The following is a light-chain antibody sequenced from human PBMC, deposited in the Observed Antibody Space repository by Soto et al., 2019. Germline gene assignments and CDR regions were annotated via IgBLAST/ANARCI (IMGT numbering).Light chain of an antibody. CDR3: ISYTGSSTSYV. J-gene: IGLJ1*01. V-gene: IGLV2-14*01. CDR2: GVS. CDR1: RSDIGSYNY. Sequence: QSVLTQPASVSGSPGQSIPISCSGTRSDIGSYNYVAWYQQFPGKTPKILIYGVSNRPSGVSSRFSGSKSGNTASLTISGLQAEDEADYYCISYTGSSTSYVFGSGTKVT.